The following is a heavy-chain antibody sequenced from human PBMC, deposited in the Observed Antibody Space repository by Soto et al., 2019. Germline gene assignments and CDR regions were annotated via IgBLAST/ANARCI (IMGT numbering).Heavy chain of an antibody. V-gene: IGHV3-7*01. CDR1: GFTFSSYW. D-gene: IGHD3-16*01. CDR3: ARDRSGGGGEFDP. CDR2: IKQDGSEK. J-gene: IGHJ5*02. Sequence: GESLKISCAASGFTFSSYWMSWVRQAPGKGLEWVANIKQDGSEKYYVDSVKGRFTISRDNAKNSLYLQMNSLRAEDTAVYYCARDRSGGGGEFDPWGQGTLVTVSS.